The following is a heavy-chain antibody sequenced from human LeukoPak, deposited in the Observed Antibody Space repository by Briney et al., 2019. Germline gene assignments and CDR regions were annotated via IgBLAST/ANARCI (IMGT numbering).Heavy chain of an antibody. D-gene: IGHD6-6*01. V-gene: IGHV3-23*01. Sequence: GGSLRLSCAASGFTFSSYAMSWVRQAPGKGLEWVSTISGSGGSTYYADSVKGRFTISRDNSKNTLYLQMNSLRAEDTAVYYCAKEFWYSSSSFLDYWGQGTLVTVSS. J-gene: IGHJ4*02. CDR2: ISGSGGST. CDR3: AKEFWYSSSSFLDY. CDR1: GFTFSSYA.